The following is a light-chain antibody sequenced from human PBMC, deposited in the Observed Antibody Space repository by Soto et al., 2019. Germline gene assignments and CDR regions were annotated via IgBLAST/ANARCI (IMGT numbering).Light chain of an antibody. CDR3: TSYTRTNTGV. CDR2: EVH. Sequence: QSALTQPASVSGSLGQSITISCTGTSADIGIYNFVSWFQQHPGKAPKLMIFEVHNRPSGVSDRFSASKSGNTASLTISGLQAEDEADYYCTSYTRTNTGVFGGGTKLTVL. J-gene: IGLJ3*02. V-gene: IGLV2-14*01. CDR1: SADIGIYNF.